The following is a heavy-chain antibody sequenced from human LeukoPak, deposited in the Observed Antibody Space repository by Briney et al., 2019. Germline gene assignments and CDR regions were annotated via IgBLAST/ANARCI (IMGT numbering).Heavy chain of an antibody. Sequence: AGGSLRLSCAASGFTFSSYGMHWVRQAPGKGLEWVAFIRYDGSNKYYADSVKGRFTISRDNAKNSLYLQMNSLRAEDTAVYYCARDHSSGPWAYFDYWGQGTLVTVSS. D-gene: IGHD3-22*01. V-gene: IGHV3-30*02. CDR2: IRYDGSNK. CDR3: ARDHSSGPWAYFDY. J-gene: IGHJ4*02. CDR1: GFTFSSYG.